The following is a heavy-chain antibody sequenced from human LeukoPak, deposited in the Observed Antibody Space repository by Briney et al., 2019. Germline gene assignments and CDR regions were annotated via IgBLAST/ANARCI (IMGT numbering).Heavy chain of an antibody. CDR1: GFTFINYW. Sequence: GRSLRLSCATSGFTFINYWMTWVRQAPGKGLEWVANINQDGTQKYYVDSVKGRFTISRDNAKNSLFLQLNSLRAEDTAVYYCATDPDCTSTTCFDYWGQGTLVTVSS. V-gene: IGHV3-7*01. CDR3: ATDPDCTSTTCFDY. D-gene: IGHD2-2*01. CDR2: INQDGTQK. J-gene: IGHJ4*02.